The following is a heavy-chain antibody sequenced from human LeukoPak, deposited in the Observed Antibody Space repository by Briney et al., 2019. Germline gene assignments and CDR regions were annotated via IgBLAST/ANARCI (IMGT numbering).Heavy chain of an antibody. Sequence: PGGSLRLSCAASGFTFSSYAMSWVHQAPGKGLEWVSAISGGGGSTYYADSVKGRFTISRDNSKNTLYLQMNSLRAEDTAVYYCAKGFYGSGSYYSPSYYYMDVWGKGTTVTVSS. V-gene: IGHV3-23*01. CDR3: AKGFYGSGSYYSPSYYYMDV. J-gene: IGHJ6*03. D-gene: IGHD3-10*01. CDR1: GFTFSSYA. CDR2: ISGGGGST.